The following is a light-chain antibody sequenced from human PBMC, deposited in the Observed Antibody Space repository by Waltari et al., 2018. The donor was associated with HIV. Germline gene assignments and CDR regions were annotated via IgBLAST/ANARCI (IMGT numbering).Light chain of an antibody. CDR1: DSHVGDYNY. Sequence: QSALTQPASVSGSPGQSIDISCTGADSHVGDYNYVSWYQQHPGKVPNLIIYAVSQRPSVVSDRFSGSKSGNTASLTISGLQTEDEADYYCSSFSLSSTLIFGGGTKLTVL. CDR3: SSFSLSSTLI. CDR2: AVS. J-gene: IGLJ2*01. V-gene: IGLV2-23*02.